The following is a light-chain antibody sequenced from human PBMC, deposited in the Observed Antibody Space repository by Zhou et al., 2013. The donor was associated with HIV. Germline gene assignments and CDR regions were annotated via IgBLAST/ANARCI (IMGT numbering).Light chain of an antibody. CDR1: QSISTW. V-gene: IGKV1-5*03. Sequence: DIQMTQSPSTLSASLGDRVTITCRASQSISTWLAWYQQKPGKAPKLLIYKASTLESGVPSRFSGSGSGTEFTLTISSLQSDDFAAYYCQHYNSHRWTFGQGTKGGNQT. CDR2: KAS. CDR3: QHYNSHRWT. J-gene: IGKJ1*01.